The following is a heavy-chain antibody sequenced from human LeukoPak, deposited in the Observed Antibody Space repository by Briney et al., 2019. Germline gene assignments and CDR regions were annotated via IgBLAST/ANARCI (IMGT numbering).Heavy chain of an antibody. Sequence: ASVKVSCKASGYTFTSYYMHWVRQAPGQGLEWMGIINPSGGSTSYAQRFQGRVTMTRDTSTSTVYMELSSLRSEDTAVYYCARARGYCSSTSCYGGYYYGMDVWGQGTTVTVFS. CDR3: ARARGYCSSTSCYGGYYYGMDV. CDR1: GYTFTSYY. J-gene: IGHJ6*02. CDR2: INPSGGST. D-gene: IGHD2-2*01. V-gene: IGHV1-46*01.